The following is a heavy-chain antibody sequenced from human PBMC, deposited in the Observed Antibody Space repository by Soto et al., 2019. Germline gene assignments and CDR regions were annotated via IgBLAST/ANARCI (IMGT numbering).Heavy chain of an antibody. Sequence: SETLSLTCAVYGGSFGGYYWSWIRQPPGKGLEWIGEINHSGTATYNPSLQSRVTISVDTSKKQFSLKLSSVTAADTAVYYCARGGPITFFGVIITSDHAYFYMDVWGKGTTVTVP. CDR1: GGSFGGYY. D-gene: IGHD3-3*01. CDR2: INHSGTA. CDR3: ARGGPITFFGVIITSDHAYFYMDV. V-gene: IGHV4-34*01. J-gene: IGHJ6*03.